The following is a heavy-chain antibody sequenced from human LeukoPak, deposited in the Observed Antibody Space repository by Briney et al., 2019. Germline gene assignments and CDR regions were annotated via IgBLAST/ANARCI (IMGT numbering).Heavy chain of an antibody. D-gene: IGHD3-22*01. J-gene: IGHJ3*01. Sequence: PGGSLRLSCAASGFTFSSYWMHWVRQAPGEGLVWLARINSDVSTTEYAHSLKGRFNISRDNAKNKLYLDMNRLRVEDTAVSYCARGWVPSDITLNWGQGTMVTVSS. CDR3: ARGWVPSDITLN. V-gene: IGHV3-74*01. CDR2: INSDVSTT. CDR1: GFTFSSYW.